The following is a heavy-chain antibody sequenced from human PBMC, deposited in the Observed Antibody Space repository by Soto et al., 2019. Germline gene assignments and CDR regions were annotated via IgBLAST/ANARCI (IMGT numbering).Heavy chain of an antibody. D-gene: IGHD3-16*01. CDR2: ISSGSSTI. CDR3: ARVGWAAYHHYMDV. CDR1: GFTFSIYS. Sequence: EVQLVESGGGLVQPGGSLRLSCAASGFTFSIYSMNWVRQAPGQGLEWLSYISSGSSTISYADSVKGRFTISRDNAKNSLFLQMNSLRAEDTAVYYCARVGWAAYHHYMDVWGKGTTVTVSS. V-gene: IGHV3-48*01. J-gene: IGHJ6*03.